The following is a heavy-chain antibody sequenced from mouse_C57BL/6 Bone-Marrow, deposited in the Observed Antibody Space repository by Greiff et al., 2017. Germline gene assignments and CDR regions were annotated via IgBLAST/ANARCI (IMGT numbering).Heavy chain of an antibody. CDR3: ARRVWYV. V-gene: IGHV5-6*01. D-gene: IGHD2-10*02. CDR2: ISSGGSYT. J-gene: IGHJ1*03. Sequence: EVQGVESGGDLVKPGGSLKLSCAASGFTFSSYGMSWVRQTPDKRLEWVATISSGGSYTYYPDSVKGRFTISRDNAKNTLYLQMSSLKSEDTAMYYCARRVWYVWGTGTTVTVSS. CDR1: GFTFSSYG.